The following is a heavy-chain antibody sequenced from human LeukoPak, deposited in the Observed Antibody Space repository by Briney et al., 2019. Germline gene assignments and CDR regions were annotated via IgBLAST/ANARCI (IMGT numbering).Heavy chain of an antibody. Sequence: PGGSLRLSCAVSGFTVSSNYMSWVHKAPGKGLEWVSVIYSGGSTYYADSVKGRFTISRDNSKNTLYLQMNSLRAEDTAVYYCARRHYDSSGYTDAFDFWGQGTMVTVS. D-gene: IGHD3-22*01. CDR1: GFTVSSNY. CDR2: IYSGGST. V-gene: IGHV3-53*01. CDR3: ARRHYDSSGYTDAFDF. J-gene: IGHJ3*01.